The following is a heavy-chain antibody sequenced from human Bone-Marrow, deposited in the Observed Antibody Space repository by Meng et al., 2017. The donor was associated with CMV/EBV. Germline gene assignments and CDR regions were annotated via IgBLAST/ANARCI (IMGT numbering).Heavy chain of an antibody. CDR2: IIPIFDTA. Sequence: SVKVSCKASGGTFSSYAITWVRQAPGQGLEWMGGIIPIFDTADYAQKFQGRVTITLEESTSTAYMELSSLRSEDTAVYYCAAGWITEKLGVADYWGQGTLVTVSS. CDR3: AAGWITEKLGVADY. V-gene: IGHV1-69*13. J-gene: IGHJ4*02. CDR1: GGTFSSYA. D-gene: IGHD7-27*01.